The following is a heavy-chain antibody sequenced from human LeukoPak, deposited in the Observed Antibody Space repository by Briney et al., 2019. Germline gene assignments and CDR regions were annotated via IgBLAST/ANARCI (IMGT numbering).Heavy chain of an antibody. CDR3: ARENYYDSSGSGFDP. CDR1: GGSVSSGSYY. V-gene: IGHV4-61*01. J-gene: IGHJ5*02. CDR2: IYYSGST. D-gene: IGHD3-22*01. Sequence: SETLSLTCTVSGGSVSSGSYYWSWIRQPPGKGLEWIGYIYYSGSTNYNPSLKGRVTISVDTSKNQLSLKLSSVTAADTAVYYCARENYYDSSGSGFDPWGQGTLVTVSS.